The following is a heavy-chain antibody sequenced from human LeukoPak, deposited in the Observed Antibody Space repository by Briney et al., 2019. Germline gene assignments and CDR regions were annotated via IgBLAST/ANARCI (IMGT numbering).Heavy chain of an antibody. V-gene: IGHV4-38-2*02. CDR1: GGPINGYC. CDR3: ARSDAEETDDY. D-gene: IGHD1-14*01. J-gene: IGHJ4*02. Sequence: SETLSLTCTVSGGPINGYCWSWIRQPPGKGLEWIGSIYHSGSTYYNPSFKSRVTISVDTSKNQFSLKLSSVTAADTAVYYCARSDAEETDDYWGQGTLVTVSS. CDR2: IYHSGST.